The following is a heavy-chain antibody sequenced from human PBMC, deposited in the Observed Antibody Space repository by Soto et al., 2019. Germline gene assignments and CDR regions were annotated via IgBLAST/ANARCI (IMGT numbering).Heavy chain of an antibody. V-gene: IGHV3-30*18. D-gene: IGHD2-15*01. CDR2: ISYDGSNK. Sequence: GGSLRLSCAAPGLTFSNYGMHWVRQAPGKGLEWVAVISYDGSNKYYADSVKGRFTISRDNSKNTLYLQMNSLRVEDTAVYYCAKPDDLGYCSGGSCPNWFDPWGQGTLVTVS. CDR3: AKPDDLGYCSGGSCPNWFDP. J-gene: IGHJ5*02. CDR1: GLTFSNYG.